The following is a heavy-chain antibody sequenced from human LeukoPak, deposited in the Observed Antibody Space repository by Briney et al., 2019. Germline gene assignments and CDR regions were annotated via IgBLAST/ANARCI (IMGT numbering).Heavy chain of an antibody. Sequence: PGGSLRLSCAASGFTFNHYWMTWVRQAPGKGLEWVAHIEGDGTAKDYMDSVKGRFTISRDNAKSSLNLQMDSLRVEDTAVYYCAKDRVAAADSNWFDPWGQGTLVTVSS. CDR3: AKDRVAAADSNWFDP. CDR1: GFTFNHYW. CDR2: IEGDGTAK. J-gene: IGHJ5*02. D-gene: IGHD6-13*01. V-gene: IGHV3-7*03.